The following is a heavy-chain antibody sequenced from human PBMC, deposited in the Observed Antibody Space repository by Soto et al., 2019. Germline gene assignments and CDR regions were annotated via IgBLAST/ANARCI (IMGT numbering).Heavy chain of an antibody. D-gene: IGHD2-15*01. V-gene: IGHV3-30*18. J-gene: IGHJ6*02. CDR2: ISYDGSNK. Sequence: QVQLVESGGGVVQPGRSLRLSCAASGFTFSSYGMHWVRQAPGKGLEWVAVISYDGSNKYYADSVKGRFTISRDNSKNTLYLQMNSLRAEDTAVYYCAKALTPVRDYYGMDVWGQGTTVTVSS. CDR3: AKALTPVRDYYGMDV. CDR1: GFTFSSYG.